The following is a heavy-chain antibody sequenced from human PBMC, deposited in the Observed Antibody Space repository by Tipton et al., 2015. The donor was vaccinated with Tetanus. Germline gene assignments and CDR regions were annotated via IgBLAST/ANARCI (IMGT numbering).Heavy chain of an antibody. Sequence: TLSLTCTVSGASINAGGYLWTWLRQHPGKGLEWIGNIYYTERTSYTPSLDSRVTISLDTSKNQLSLRLTSVTAADTAVYYCARRLIQNWFDPWGQGTLVTVSS. V-gene: IGHV4-31*03. CDR2: IYYTERT. J-gene: IGHJ5*02. D-gene: IGHD2-8*01. CDR3: ARRLIQNWFDP. CDR1: GASINAGGYL.